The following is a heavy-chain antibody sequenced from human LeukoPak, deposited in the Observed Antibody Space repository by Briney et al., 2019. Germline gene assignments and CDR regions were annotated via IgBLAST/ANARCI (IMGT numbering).Heavy chain of an antibody. J-gene: IGHJ6*02. V-gene: IGHV3-30-3*01. CDR2: ISYDGGIK. D-gene: IGHD3-10*01. Sequence: GGSLRLSCAASGFTFSTHSMHWVRQAPGKGLEWVAIISYDGGIKYYADSVKGRFTIARDNSKNTLYLQMNSLIIEDTAVYYCARRVEGRGSYHNYAMDVWGQGATVTVSS. CDR1: GFTFSTHS. CDR3: ARRVEGRGSYHNYAMDV.